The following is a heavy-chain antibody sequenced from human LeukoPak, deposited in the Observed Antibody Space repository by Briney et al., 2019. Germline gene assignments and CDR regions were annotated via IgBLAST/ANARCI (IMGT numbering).Heavy chain of an antibody. D-gene: IGHD3-10*01. Sequence: SETLSLTCAVYGGSFSGYYWSWIRQPPGKGLEWIGEINRGGDTNYNPSLKSRVTISVDTSKNRFSLKLSSVTAADTAVYSCARGYGSGSYYNYWGQGTLVTVSS. J-gene: IGHJ4*02. CDR2: INRGGDT. V-gene: IGHV4-34*01. CDR1: GGSFSGYY. CDR3: ARGYGSGSYYNY.